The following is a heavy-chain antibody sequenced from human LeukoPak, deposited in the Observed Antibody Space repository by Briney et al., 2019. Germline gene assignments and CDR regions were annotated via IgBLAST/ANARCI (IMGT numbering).Heavy chain of an antibody. CDR1: GFTFSNSA. CDR2: ISNDGGEK. J-gene: IGHJ4*02. D-gene: IGHD2-2*01. CDR3: AREGVVVRPFDY. V-gene: IGHV3-30*04. Sequence: GGSLRLSCAGSGFTFSNSAMHWVRQAPGKGLEWVAVISNDGGEKYYADSVKGRFTISRDNSKNTLNLPMNSLRTKDTAVYYCAREGVVVRPFDYWGQGTLVTVSS.